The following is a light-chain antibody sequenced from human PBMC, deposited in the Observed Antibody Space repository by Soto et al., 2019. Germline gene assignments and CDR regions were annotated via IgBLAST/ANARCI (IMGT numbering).Light chain of an antibody. J-gene: IGKJ2*01. Sequence: EIVMTQFPATLSVSPGERATLSCRASQSVSSNLAWYQQKPGQAPRLLIYGASTRATGIPVRFSGSGSRTEFTLTINSLQSEDFVVYYCQHYNPWPGFGQGTKLEIK. V-gene: IGKV3-15*01. CDR1: QSVSSN. CDR3: QHYNPWPG. CDR2: GAS.